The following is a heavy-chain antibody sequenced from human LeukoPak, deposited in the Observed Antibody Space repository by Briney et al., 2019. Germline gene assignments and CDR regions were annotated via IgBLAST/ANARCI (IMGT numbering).Heavy chain of an antibody. CDR2: IWYDGSNK. CDR3: ASVWRALGYTIDY. Sequence: GGSLRLSCAASGITFRNYGMHWVRQAPGKELEWVAIIWYDGSNKYYADSVKGRFTISRDNSKNTLYLQMNSLRVEDTAVYYCASVWRALGYTIDYWGQGTQVAVSS. D-gene: IGHD5-18*01. CDR1: GITFRNYG. J-gene: IGHJ4*02. V-gene: IGHV3-33*01.